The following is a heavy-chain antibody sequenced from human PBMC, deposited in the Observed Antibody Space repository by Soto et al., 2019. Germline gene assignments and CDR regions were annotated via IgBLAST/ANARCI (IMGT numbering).Heavy chain of an antibody. D-gene: IGHD3-10*01. CDR2: IYYSGST. CDR3: AIHYGYGSGSYYYYYGMDV. CDR1: GGSISSSIYY. V-gene: IGHV4-39*01. Sequence: SETLSLTCTVSGGSISSSIYYWGWIRQPPGKGLEWIGSIYYSGSTYYNPSLKSRVTISVDSSKNQFSLKLSSVTAADTAVYYCAIHYGYGSGSYYYYYGMDVWGQGTTVTVSS. J-gene: IGHJ6*02.